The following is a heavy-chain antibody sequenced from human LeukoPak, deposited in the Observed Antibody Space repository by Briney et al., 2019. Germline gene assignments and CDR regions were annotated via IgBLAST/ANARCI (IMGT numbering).Heavy chain of an antibody. Sequence: GRSLRLSCAASGFTFSGYAMHWVRQAPGTGLEWVALISYDGGSNKYYADSVKGRFTISRDNSKNTLCLQMNSLRAEDTAVYYCAREERGHRVGYWGQGTLVTVSS. CDR3: AREERGHRVGY. D-gene: IGHD5-24*01. J-gene: IGHJ4*02. CDR1: GFTFSGYA. V-gene: IGHV3-30-3*01. CDR2: ISYDGGSNK.